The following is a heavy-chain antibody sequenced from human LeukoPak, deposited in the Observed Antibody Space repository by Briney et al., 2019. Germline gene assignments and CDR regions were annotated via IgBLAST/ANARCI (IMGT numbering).Heavy chain of an antibody. CDR1: GFTFSSYE. CDR2: ISSSGSTI. CDR3: ARDHVAVYYYYYYMDV. J-gene: IGHJ6*03. V-gene: IGHV3-48*03. D-gene: IGHD6-19*01. Sequence: GSLRLSCAASGFTFSSYEMNWVRQAPGKGLEWVSYISSSGSTIYYADSVKGRFTISRDNAKNSLYLQMNSLRAEDTAVYYCARDHVAVYYYYYYMDVWGKGTTVTISS.